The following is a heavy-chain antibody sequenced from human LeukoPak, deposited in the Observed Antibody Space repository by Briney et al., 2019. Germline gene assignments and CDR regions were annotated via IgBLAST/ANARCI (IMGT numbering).Heavy chain of an antibody. V-gene: IGHV4-61*02. Sequence: SQTLSLTCTVSGGSISGGSYYWSWIRQPAGKGLEWIGRIYTCGSTNYNPSLKSRVTISVDTSKNQFSLKLSSVTAADTAVYYCAREEASDYVWGSYRSTFDYWGQGTLVTVSS. CDR1: GGSISGGSYY. CDR3: AREEASDYVWGSYRSTFDY. D-gene: IGHD3-16*02. CDR2: IYTCGST. J-gene: IGHJ4*02.